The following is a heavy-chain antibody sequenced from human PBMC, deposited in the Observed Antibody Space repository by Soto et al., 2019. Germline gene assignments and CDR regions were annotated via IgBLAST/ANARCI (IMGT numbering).Heavy chain of an antibody. D-gene: IGHD2-2*01. CDR1: GFTFSSYW. Sequence: PGGSLRLSCAASGFTFSSYWMSWARQAPGKGLEWVANIKQDGSEKYYVDSVKGRFTISRDNAKNSLCLQMNSLRAEDTAVYYCARDHIVLVPAARGYYYYGMDVWGQGTTVTVSS. J-gene: IGHJ6*02. V-gene: IGHV3-7*01. CDR2: IKQDGSEK. CDR3: ARDHIVLVPAARGYYYYGMDV.